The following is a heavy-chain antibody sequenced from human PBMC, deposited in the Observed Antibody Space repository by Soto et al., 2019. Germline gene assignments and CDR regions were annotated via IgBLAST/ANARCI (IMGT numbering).Heavy chain of an antibody. CDR1: GYTFTSYY. Sequence: ASVKVSCKASGYTFTSYYMHWVRQAPGQGLEWMGIINPSGGSTSYAQKFQGRVTMTRGTSTSTVYMELSSLRSEDTAVYYCARDGRPTYYDFWSGYLYYFDYWGQGTLVTVSS. D-gene: IGHD3-3*01. CDR3: ARDGRPTYYDFWSGYLYYFDY. J-gene: IGHJ4*02. V-gene: IGHV1-46*01. CDR2: INPSGGST.